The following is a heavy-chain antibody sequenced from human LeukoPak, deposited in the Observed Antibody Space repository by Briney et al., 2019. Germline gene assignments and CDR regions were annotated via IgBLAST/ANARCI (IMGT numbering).Heavy chain of an antibody. D-gene: IGHD2-8*01. CDR3: ARALDCTNGVCFGDDAFDI. Sequence: SVKVSCKTSGGTSSSYTISWVRQAPGQGLEWMGRIIPIDGVENYAQKFQGRVTITADKLTSTAYMELSSLRSEDTAVYYCARALDCTNGVCFGDDAFDIWGQGTMVTVSS. V-gene: IGHV1-69*02. CDR1: GGTSSSYT. CDR2: IIPIDGVE. J-gene: IGHJ3*02.